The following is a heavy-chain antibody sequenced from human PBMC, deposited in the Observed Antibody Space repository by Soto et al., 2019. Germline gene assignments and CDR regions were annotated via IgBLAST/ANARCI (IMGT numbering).Heavy chain of an antibody. J-gene: IGHJ5*02. CDR3: ARRGYDFWRCLDP. Sequence: AAVKVSCKASGYTFTAYGIHWVRQAPGQRLEWMGWINTGNGHTKYSQRFQGRVTITRDTSARTAYMELNSLRSEDTAVYYCARRGYDFWRCLDPWGQGTLVTVSS. CDR1: GYTFTAYG. CDR2: INTGNGHT. D-gene: IGHD3-3*01. V-gene: IGHV1-3*04.